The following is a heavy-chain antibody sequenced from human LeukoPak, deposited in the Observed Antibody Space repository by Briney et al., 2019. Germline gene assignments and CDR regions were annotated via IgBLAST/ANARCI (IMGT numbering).Heavy chain of an antibody. Sequence: SETLPLTCTVSGYSISSGYYWGWIRQPAGKGLEWIGRFYSGGSTDYNPSLKSRVTMSVDTSKNQFSLKLSSVTAADTAVYYCARVYSGYDLPGSLANYYFDYWGQGTLVTVSS. CDR1: GYSISSGYY. V-gene: IGHV4-38-2*02. CDR2: FYSGGST. J-gene: IGHJ4*02. D-gene: IGHD5-12*01. CDR3: ARVYSGYDLPGSLANYYFDY.